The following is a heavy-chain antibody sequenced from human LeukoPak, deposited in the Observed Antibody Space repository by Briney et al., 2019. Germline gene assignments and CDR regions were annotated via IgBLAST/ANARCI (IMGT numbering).Heavy chain of an antibody. Sequence: SETLSLTCTVSGGSISGSDYYWGWIRQPPGKGLEWIGSIYYSGRTFYNPSLKSRVAISVDTSKNQFSLNLISVTAADTAVYYCARDDGRGVVTPYWGQGTLVTVSS. CDR3: ARDDGRGVVTPY. J-gene: IGHJ4*02. D-gene: IGHD2-21*02. CDR1: GGSISGSDYY. V-gene: IGHV4-39*07. CDR2: IYYSGRT.